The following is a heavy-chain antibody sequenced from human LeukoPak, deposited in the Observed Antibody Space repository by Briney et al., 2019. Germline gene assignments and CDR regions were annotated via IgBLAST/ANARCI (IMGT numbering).Heavy chain of an antibody. CDR3: AREAGGYSYGY. V-gene: IGHV1-2*02. D-gene: IGHD5-18*01. J-gene: IGHJ4*02. CDR1: GYVFTGYY. CDR2: INPNSGGT. Sequence: ASVKVSCKTSGYVFTGYYMHWVRQAPGQGLEWMGWINPNSGGTKYAQKFQGRVTMTRDTSISTAYMELSRLRSDDTAVYYCAREAGGYSYGYWGQGTLVTVSS.